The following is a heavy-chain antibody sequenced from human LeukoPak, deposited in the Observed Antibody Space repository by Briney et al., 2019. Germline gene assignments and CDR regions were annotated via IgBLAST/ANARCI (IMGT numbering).Heavy chain of an antibody. V-gene: IGHV3-48*04. D-gene: IGHD3-9*01. CDR3: EGYDILTGPEAFDI. J-gene: IGHJ3*02. Sequence: LPGGSLRLSCAASGFTFSSYSMNWVRQAPGKGLEWVSYISSSGTTMYYADSVKGRFTISRDNAKNSLYLQMNSLRAEDTAIYYCEGYDILTGPEAFDIWGQGTVVTVSS. CDR2: ISSSGTTM. CDR1: GFTFSSYS.